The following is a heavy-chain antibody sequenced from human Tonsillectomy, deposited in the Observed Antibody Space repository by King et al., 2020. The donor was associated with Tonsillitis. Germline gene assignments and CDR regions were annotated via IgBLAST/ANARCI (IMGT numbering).Heavy chain of an antibody. D-gene: IGHD6-13*01. J-gene: IGHJ5*02. V-gene: IGHV1-2*02. CDR1: GYTFTGYY. CDR3: ARGLYSRNWGGWFDP. CDR2: INPDSGGT. Sequence: VQLVQSGAEVKKPGASLKVSCKASGYTFTGYYMHWVRQAPGQGLEWMGWINPDSGGTNYEQKFQGRVTMTRDTSISTAYMELISLTSDDTAVDFWARGLYSRNWGGWFDPWGQGTLVTVSS.